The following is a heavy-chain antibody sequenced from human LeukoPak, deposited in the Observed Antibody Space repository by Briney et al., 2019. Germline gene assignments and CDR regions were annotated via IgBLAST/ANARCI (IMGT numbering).Heavy chain of an antibody. CDR1: SGSISSGSHH. CDR2: IYTSGGT. J-gene: IGHJ6*03. D-gene: IGHD3-22*01. Sequence: PSETLSLTCTVSSGSISSGSHHWSWIRQPAGKGLEWIGRIYTSGGTNYNPSLKSRVTISVDMSKNQFSLKLSSVTAADTAVYYCARDVGYSASSGYYYNYQYYTDVWCKGTSVTVSS. CDR3: ARDVGYSASSGYYYNYQYYTDV. V-gene: IGHV4-61*02.